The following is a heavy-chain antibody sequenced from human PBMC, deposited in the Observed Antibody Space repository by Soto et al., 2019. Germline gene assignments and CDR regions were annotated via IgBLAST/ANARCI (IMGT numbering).Heavy chain of an antibody. Sequence: QVQLVQSGPEVTKPGASVKLSCKASGYIFTSYGIGWVRQAPGQGLEWMGWISAFKGYTTYPQRLQGRVTVTTDTPTSPAYLELRSLRSDDTAVYYCARVDDYYDSSGHYFTVFNYCGQGSLVTVSS. D-gene: IGHD3-22*01. J-gene: IGHJ4*02. CDR1: GYIFTSYG. CDR3: ARVDDYYDSSGHYFTVFNY. V-gene: IGHV1-18*01. CDR2: ISAFKGYT.